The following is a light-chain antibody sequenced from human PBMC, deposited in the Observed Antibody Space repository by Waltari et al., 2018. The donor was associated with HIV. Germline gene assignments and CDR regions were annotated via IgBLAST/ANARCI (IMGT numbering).Light chain of an antibody. CDR2: SNN. CDR1: SSNIGSNT. V-gene: IGLV1-44*01. J-gene: IGLJ1*01. CDR3: AAWDDSLKGYV. Sequence: QSVLTQPPSASGTPGQRVTISCSGSSSNIGSNTINWYQQLPGTAPKLLIYSNNQRPSGFPDRFSGSKSGTSASLAISGLQSEDEADYYCAAWDDSLKGYVFGTGTTVTVL.